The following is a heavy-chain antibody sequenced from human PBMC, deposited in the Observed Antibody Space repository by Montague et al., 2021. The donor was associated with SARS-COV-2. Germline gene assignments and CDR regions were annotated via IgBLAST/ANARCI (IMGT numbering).Heavy chain of an antibody. CDR1: GFTLSSYA. CDR2: ISYDGSNK. V-gene: IGHV3-30*04. J-gene: IGHJ4*02. Sequence: SLRLSCAASGFTLSSYAMHWVRQAPGKGLEWVAVISYDGSNKYYADSVKGRFTISRDNSKNTLYLQMNSLRAEGTAVYYCASSLVWFEIDYWGQGTLVTVSS. CDR3: ASSLVWFEIDY. D-gene: IGHD3-10*01.